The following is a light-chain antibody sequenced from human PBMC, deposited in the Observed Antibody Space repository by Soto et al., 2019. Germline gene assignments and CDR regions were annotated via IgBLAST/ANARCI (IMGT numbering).Light chain of an antibody. V-gene: IGKV1-5*03. CDR2: KAS. CDR1: QSISNW. Sequence: DIHMTQSPSSLSASVGDRVTFTCRASQSISNWLAWYQQKPGKAPNLLIYKASTLESGVPSRFSGSGSGTEFTLTISSLQADDFAIYYCQQYNGYRLAFGGGTKVDIK. CDR3: QQYNGYRLA. J-gene: IGKJ4*01.